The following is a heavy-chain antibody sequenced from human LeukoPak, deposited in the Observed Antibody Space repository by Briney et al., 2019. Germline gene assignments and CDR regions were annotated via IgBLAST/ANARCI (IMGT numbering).Heavy chain of an antibody. D-gene: IGHD3-10*01. CDR1: GGSVSSYY. CDR2: IYTSGST. CDR3: ASGGFGEFNWLDP. Sequence: SETLSLTCTVSGGSVSSYYWSWIRQPAGTGLEWIGRIYTSGSTNYNPSLKSRVTMSVDTSKNQFSLKLSSVTAADTAVYYCASGGFGEFNWLDPWGQGTLVTVSS. J-gene: IGHJ5*02. V-gene: IGHV4-4*07.